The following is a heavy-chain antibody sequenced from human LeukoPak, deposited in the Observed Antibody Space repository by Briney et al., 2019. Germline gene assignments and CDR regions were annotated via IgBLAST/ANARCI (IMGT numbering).Heavy chain of an antibody. V-gene: IGHV4-39*07. Sequence: SETLSLTCTVSGGSISSSSYYWGWIRQAPGKGLEWIGNIHYSGSTSHNPSLKSRVTISVDTPKNQFSLKLRSVTAADTAVYYCARFYYDSSAYNWFDPWGQGTLVTVSS. CDR2: IHYSGST. CDR1: GGSISSSSYY. CDR3: ARFYYDSSAYNWFDP. D-gene: IGHD3-22*01. J-gene: IGHJ5*02.